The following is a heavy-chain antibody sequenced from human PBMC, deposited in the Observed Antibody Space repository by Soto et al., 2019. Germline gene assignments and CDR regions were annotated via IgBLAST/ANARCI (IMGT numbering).Heavy chain of an antibody. Sequence: SETLSLTCIVSGGSISSSSYYWGWIRQPPGKGLEWIGSIYYSGSTYYNPSLKSRVTISVDTSKNQFSLKLSSVTAADTAVYYCARSSYCSSTSCYLSDYYYYYMDVWGKGTTVTVSS. CDR2: IYYSGST. D-gene: IGHD2-2*01. V-gene: IGHV4-39*01. CDR1: GGSISSSSYY. CDR3: ARSSYCSSTSCYLSDYYYYYMDV. J-gene: IGHJ6*03.